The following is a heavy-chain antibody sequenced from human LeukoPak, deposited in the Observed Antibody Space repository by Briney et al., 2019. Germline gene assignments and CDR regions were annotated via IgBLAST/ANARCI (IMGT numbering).Heavy chain of an antibody. CDR3: TTDEDWNYARKDV. D-gene: IGHD1-7*01. Sequence: SGGSLRLSCAASGFTFNYAWMSWVRQVPGKGLEWVGQTVSEIDGGTTDYATPVKGRFTISRDDSKSTLYLQMNSLKIEDTAVYYCTTDEDWNYARKDVWGQGATVIVSS. J-gene: IGHJ6*02. CDR1: GFTFNYAW. V-gene: IGHV3-15*04. CDR2: TVSEIDGGTT.